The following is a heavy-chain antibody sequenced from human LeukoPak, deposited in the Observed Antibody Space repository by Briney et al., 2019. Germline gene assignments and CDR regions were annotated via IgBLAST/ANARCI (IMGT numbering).Heavy chain of an antibody. CDR2: IYSDGST. J-gene: IGHJ4*02. Sequence: GGSLRLSCAASGFTVSSNYMSWVRQAPGKGLEWVSIIYSDGSTYYADSVKGRFTISRDNSKNTLYLQMNSLRAEDTAVYYCARAWGYDPFLTLDYWGQGTLVTVSS. CDR3: ARAWGYDPFLTLDY. CDR1: GFTVSSNY. D-gene: IGHD5-12*01. V-gene: IGHV3-53*01.